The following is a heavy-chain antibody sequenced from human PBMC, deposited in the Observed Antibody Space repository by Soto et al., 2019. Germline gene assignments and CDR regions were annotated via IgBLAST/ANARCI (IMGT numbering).Heavy chain of an antibody. CDR1: GFTFSSYA. D-gene: IGHD1-20*01. J-gene: IGHJ4*02. CDR3: AKGSGYNWNHDPLGAFDY. Sequence: EVQLLESGGGLVQPGGSLRLSCAASGFTFSSYAMSWVRQAPGKGLEWVSAISGSGGSTYYADSVKGRFTISRDNSKNTLYLQMNSLRAEDTAVYYCAKGSGYNWNHDPLGAFDYWGQGTLVTVSS. V-gene: IGHV3-23*01. CDR2: ISGSGGST.